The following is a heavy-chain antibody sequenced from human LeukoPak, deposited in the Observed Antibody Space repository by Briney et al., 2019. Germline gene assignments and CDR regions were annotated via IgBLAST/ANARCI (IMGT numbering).Heavy chain of an antibody. CDR2: MNPNSGNT. D-gene: IGHD3-22*01. CDR3: ARGEALRYYYDSSGYYDFDY. J-gene: IGHJ4*02. Sequence: ASVKVSCKASGYTFTSYDINWVRQATGQGLEWMGWMNPNSGNTGYAQKFQGRVTMTRNTSISTAYMELSGLRSEDTAVYYCARGEALRYYYDSSGYYDFDYWGQGTLVTVSS. CDR1: GYTFTSYD. V-gene: IGHV1-8*01.